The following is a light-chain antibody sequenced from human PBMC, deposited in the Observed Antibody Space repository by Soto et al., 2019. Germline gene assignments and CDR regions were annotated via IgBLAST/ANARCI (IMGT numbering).Light chain of an antibody. J-gene: IGKJ2*01. Sequence: DIQMTQSPSSLSASVGDIVVITFRASQTISTYLNWYQQEPGTAPELLIYDASTLQSGVPSRFRGSGSGTDFTLTISSLQPEDFATFYCQQSFSRPMYTFGQGTKVDIK. CDR2: DAS. V-gene: IGKV1-39*01. CDR3: QQSFSRPMYT. CDR1: QTISTY.